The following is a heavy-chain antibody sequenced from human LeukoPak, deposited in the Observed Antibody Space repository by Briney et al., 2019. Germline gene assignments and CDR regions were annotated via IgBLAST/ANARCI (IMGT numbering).Heavy chain of an antibody. CDR1: GFTFSSYA. V-gene: IGHV3-64D*06. CDR2: ISSNGGST. D-gene: IGHD2-2*01. J-gene: IGHJ4*02. CDR3: VKDVYYSSTSCYSYFDY. Sequence: GGSLRLSCSASGFTFSSYAMHWVRQAPGKGLEYVSAISSNGGSTYYADSVKGRFTISRDNSKNTLYLQMSSLRAEDTAVYYCVKDVYYSSTSCYSYFDYWGQGTLVTVSS.